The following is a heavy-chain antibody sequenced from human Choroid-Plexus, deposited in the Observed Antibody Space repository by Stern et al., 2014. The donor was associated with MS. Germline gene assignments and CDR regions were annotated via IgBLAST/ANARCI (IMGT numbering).Heavy chain of an antibody. CDR3: AKDRWGDGYPIFDY. J-gene: IGHJ4*02. Sequence: VHMVESGGGVVQPGRSLRLSCAASGFNFNYYAMHWVRQAPGQGLAWVASNSCVGSNQNYADSVKGRFTISRDNSKNTLYLQMNSLRAADTAVYYGAKDRWGDGYPIFDYWGQGTVVTVSS. CDR2: NSCVGSNQ. D-gene: IGHD5-24*01. V-gene: IGHV3-30*18. CDR1: GFNFNYYA.